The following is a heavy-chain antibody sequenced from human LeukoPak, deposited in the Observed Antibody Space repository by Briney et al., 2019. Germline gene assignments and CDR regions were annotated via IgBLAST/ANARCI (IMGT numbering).Heavy chain of an antibody. CDR3: ARDRRYDFDY. CDR2: INPSGGST. CDR1: GYTFTSYG. V-gene: IGHV1-46*01. J-gene: IGHJ4*02. Sequence: ASVKVSCKASGYTFTSYGISWVRQAPGQGLEWMGIINPSGGSTSYAQKFQGRVTMTRDTSTSTVYMELSSLRSEDTAVYYCARDRRYDFDYWGQGTLVTVSS. D-gene: IGHD3-3*01.